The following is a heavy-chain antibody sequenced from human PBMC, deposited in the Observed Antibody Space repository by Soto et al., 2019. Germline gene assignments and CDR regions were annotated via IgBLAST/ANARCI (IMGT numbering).Heavy chain of an antibody. CDR2: ISYDGSNK. J-gene: IGHJ6*02. CDR3: ARDRGSNSYYYYGMDV. Sequence: GWSLRLPCASSGCNFSSYPIHWVRQAPGKGLVWVADISYDGSNKYYADSVMGRFTTSRDNSKNTLYVQMTSLRAEDTAVYYCARDRGSNSYYYYGMDVWGQET. CDR1: GCNFSSYP. V-gene: IGHV3-30-3*01. D-gene: IGHD2-2*01.